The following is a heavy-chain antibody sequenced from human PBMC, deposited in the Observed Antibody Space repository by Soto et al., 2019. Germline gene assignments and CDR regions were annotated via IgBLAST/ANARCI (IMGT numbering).Heavy chain of an antibody. D-gene: IGHD3-22*01. CDR1: GFTFSSYS. CDR3: AKDPYDSSGYQYYFDY. CDR2: ISYDGSNK. Sequence: PGGSLRLSCAASGFTFSSYSMHWVRQAPGKGLEWVAVISYDGSNKYYADSVKGRFTISRDNSKNTLYLQMNSLRAEDTAVYYCAKDPYDSSGYQYYFDYWGQGTLVTVSS. J-gene: IGHJ4*02. V-gene: IGHV3-30*18.